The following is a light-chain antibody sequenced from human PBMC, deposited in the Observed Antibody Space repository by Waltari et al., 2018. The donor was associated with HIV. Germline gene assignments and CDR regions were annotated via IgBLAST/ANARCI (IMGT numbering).Light chain of an antibody. Sequence: QSALTQPRSVSGPPGQSVTISCTGTISHVGGFNSVSWYQQHPGKAPKPLIYDVNKRPSGVPDRFSGSKSGSTASLTISGLQAEDEADYYCCSYAGTYVFDTGTKVTVL. CDR3: CSYAGTYV. CDR2: DVN. CDR1: ISHVGGFNS. V-gene: IGLV2-11*02. J-gene: IGLJ1*01.